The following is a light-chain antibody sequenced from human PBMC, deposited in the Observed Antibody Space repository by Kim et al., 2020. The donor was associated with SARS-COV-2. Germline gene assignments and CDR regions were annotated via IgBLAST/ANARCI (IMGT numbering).Light chain of an antibody. V-gene: IGLV1-47*01. J-gene: IGLJ3*02. CDR2: GSN. CDR3: AAWDDSLSGRV. CDR1: TSNIGSHS. Sequence: GQRVTISCSGGTSNIGSHSVHWFQQLPGTAPKILIYGSNYRPSGVPDRFSGSKSGTSASLAISGLRSEDEADYYCAAWDDSLSGRVFGGGTQLTVL.